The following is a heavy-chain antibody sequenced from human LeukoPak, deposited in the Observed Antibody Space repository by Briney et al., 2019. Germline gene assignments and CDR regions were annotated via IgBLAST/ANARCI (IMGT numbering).Heavy chain of an antibody. CDR3: ARESPYNWFDP. V-gene: IGHV1-69*13. Sequence: AASVKVSCKASGGTFSSYAISWVRQAPGQGLEWTGGIIPIFGTANYAQKFQGRVTITADESTSTAYMELSSLRSEDTAMYYCARESPYNWFDPWGQGTLVTVSS. CDR2: IIPIFGTA. J-gene: IGHJ5*02. CDR1: GGTFSSYA.